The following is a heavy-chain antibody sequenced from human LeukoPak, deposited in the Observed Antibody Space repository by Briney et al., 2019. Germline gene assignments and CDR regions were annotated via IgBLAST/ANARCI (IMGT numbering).Heavy chain of an antibody. V-gene: IGHV3-74*01. CDR1: GFTFSSHW. Sequence: PGGSLRLSCAASGFTFSSHWMHWVRHAPGKGLVWVSRINGDGSSTSYADSVKGRFTISRDNAKNTLYLQMNSLRAEDTAVYYCARDYGTTGWGYNWFDPWGQGTLVTVSS. J-gene: IGHJ5*02. CDR3: ARDYGTTGWGYNWFDP. CDR2: INGDGSST. D-gene: IGHD1-1*01.